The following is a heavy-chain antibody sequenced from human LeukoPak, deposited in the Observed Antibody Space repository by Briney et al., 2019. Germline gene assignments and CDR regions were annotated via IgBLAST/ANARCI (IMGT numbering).Heavy chain of an antibody. CDR1: GYTFTSYG. CDR3: ATVGYCSSTSCSDYYGMDV. CDR2: ISAYNGNT. J-gene: IGHJ6*02. Sequence: ASVKASCKASGYTFTSYGISWVQQAPGQGLEWMGWISAYNGNTNYAQKLQGRVTMSEDTSTDTAYMELSSLRSEDTAVYYCATVGYCSSTSCSDYYGMDVWGQGTTVTVSS. V-gene: IGHV1-18*01. D-gene: IGHD2-2*01.